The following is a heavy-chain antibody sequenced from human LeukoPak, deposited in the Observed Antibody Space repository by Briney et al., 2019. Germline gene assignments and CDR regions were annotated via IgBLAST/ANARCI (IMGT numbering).Heavy chain of an antibody. J-gene: IGHJ5*02. D-gene: IGHD6-25*01. V-gene: IGHV4-59*01. Sequence: KPSETLSLTCTVSGGSISSYYWSWIRQPPGKGLEWIGYIYYSGSTNYNPSLKSRVAISVDTSKNQFSLKLSSVTAADTAVYYCARAGYLRGFDPWGQGTLVTVSS. CDR3: ARAGYLRGFDP. CDR1: GGSISSYY. CDR2: IYYSGST.